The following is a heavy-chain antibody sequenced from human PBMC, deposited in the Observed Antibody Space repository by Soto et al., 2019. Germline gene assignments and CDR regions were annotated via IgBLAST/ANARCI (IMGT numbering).Heavy chain of an antibody. J-gene: IGHJ4*02. V-gene: IGHV1-69*13. D-gene: IGHD3-22*01. CDR3: AREWWVYYDSSGPKMPWPHFDY. Sequence: SVKVSCKASGGTFSSYAISWVRQAPGQGLEWMGGIIPIFGTANYAQKFQGRVTITADESTSTAYMELRSLRSDDTAVYYCAREWWVYYDSSGPKMPWPHFDYWGQGTLVTVS. CDR1: GGTFSSYA. CDR2: IIPIFGTA.